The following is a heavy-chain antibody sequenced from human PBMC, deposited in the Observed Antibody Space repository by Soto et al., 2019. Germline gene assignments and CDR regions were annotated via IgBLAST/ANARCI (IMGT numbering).Heavy chain of an antibody. CDR1: GFIFATSG. CDR3: ARPYPLTSWCFDV. Sequence: QVQLVESGGGVVQPGRSLRLSCATSGFIFATSGMHWVRQAPGKGLELVALIWFDGNNQYYADSVKGRFTVSRDNSKSTVYLQMNSLRVEDTAVYYCARPYPLTSWCFDVWGPGTLVTVSS. J-gene: IGHJ2*01. V-gene: IGHV3-33*01. CDR2: IWFDGNNQ.